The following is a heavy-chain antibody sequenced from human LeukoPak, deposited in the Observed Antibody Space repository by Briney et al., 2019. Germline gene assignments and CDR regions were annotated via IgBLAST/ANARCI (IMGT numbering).Heavy chain of an antibody. CDR1: GFTFSPYW. CDR3: ARGLRSPTNFDY. V-gene: IGHV3-7*01. J-gene: IGHJ4*02. Sequence: GSLRLSCAASGFTFSPYWMTWVRQAPGMGLEWVANIKQDGSEKYYVDSVKGRFTISRDSAKNSLYLQMNSLRAEDTAVYYCARGLRSPTNFDYWGQGTLVTVSS. CDR2: IKQDGSEK.